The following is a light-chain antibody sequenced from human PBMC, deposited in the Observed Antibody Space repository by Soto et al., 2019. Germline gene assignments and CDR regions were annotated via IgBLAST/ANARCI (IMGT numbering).Light chain of an antibody. CDR3: NSYTTMNTYV. V-gene: IGLV2-14*01. CDR2: EVS. Sequence: SALAHPASVSGSPGQSITISCTGSSTDVGAYNYVSWYQQYPGQAPNLLIYEVSRRPSGFSHRFSGSKSVNTASLTISGLQAEDEAHYYCNSYTTMNTYVFGTGTKVTVL. J-gene: IGLJ1*01. CDR1: STDVGAYNY.